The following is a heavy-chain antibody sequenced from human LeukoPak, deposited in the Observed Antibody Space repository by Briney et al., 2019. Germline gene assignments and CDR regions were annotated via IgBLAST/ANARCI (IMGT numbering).Heavy chain of an antibody. CDR2: ISAYNGNT. V-gene: IGHV1-18*01. J-gene: IGHJ4*02. CDR1: GYTFTSYG. D-gene: IGHD3-9*01. Sequence: ASVKVSCKASGYTFTSYGISWVRQAPGQGLEWMGWISAYNGNTNYAQKLQGRVTMTTDTSTSTAYMELRSLGSDDTAVYYCARDYDILTGYYPPPDYWGQGTLVTVSS. CDR3: ARDYDILTGYYPPPDY.